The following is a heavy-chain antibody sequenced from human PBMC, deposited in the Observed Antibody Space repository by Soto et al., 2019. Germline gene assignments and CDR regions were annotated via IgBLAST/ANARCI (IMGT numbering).Heavy chain of an antibody. V-gene: IGHV3-74*01. CDR2: INLDGSGT. Sequence: GGSLRLSCAASGFTFSNYWMHWVRQVPGEGLEWEWVARINLDGSGTSDAESVKGRFTISRDNAKNTVYLQMNSLRVEDTAVYYCGTVFEYWGQGALVTVSS. CDR3: GTVFEY. CDR1: GFTFSNYW. J-gene: IGHJ4*02.